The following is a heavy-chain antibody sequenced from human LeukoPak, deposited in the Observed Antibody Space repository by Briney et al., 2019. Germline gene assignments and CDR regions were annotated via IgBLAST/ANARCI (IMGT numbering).Heavy chain of an antibody. CDR2: ISSNGGST. D-gene: IGHD2-2*02. J-gene: IGHJ6*02. V-gene: IGHV3-64*01. CDR1: GFTFSSYA. Sequence: GGSLRLSCAASGFTFSSYAMHWVRQAPGKGLEYVSAISSNGGSTYYANSVKGRFTISRDNSKNTLYLQMGSLRAEDMAVYYCARGRYCSSTSCYTRWGYYYYGVDVWGQGTTVTVSS. CDR3: ARGRYCSSTSCYTRWGYYYYGVDV.